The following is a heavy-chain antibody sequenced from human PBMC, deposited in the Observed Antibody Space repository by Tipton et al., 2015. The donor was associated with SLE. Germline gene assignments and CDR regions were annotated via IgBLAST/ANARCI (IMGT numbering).Heavy chain of an antibody. D-gene: IGHD6-6*01. V-gene: IGHV4-39*01. Sequence: TLSLTCTVSGGSISSSSYYWGWIRQPPGKGLEWIGSIYYSGSTYHNPSLKSRVTISVDTSKNQFSLKLSSVTAADTAVYYCARLSYSSSFFDYWGQGTLVTVSS. J-gene: IGHJ4*02. CDR2: IYYSGST. CDR3: ARLSYSSSFFDY. CDR1: GGSISSSSYY.